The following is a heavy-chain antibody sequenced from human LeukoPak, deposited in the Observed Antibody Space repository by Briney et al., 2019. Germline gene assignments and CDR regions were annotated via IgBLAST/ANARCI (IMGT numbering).Heavy chain of an antibody. V-gene: IGHV3-7*03. Sequence: PGGSLRLSCAASGFTFSTYWMSWVRQAPGKGLEWVANIKQDGSEKYYLDSVKGRFTISRDNAKNSLYLQMNNLRAGDTALYYCARGGGIVGASNRYYYYYMDVWGKGTTVTISS. J-gene: IGHJ6*03. D-gene: IGHD1-26*01. CDR2: IKQDGSEK. CDR1: GFTFSTYW. CDR3: ARGGGIVGASNRYYYYYMDV.